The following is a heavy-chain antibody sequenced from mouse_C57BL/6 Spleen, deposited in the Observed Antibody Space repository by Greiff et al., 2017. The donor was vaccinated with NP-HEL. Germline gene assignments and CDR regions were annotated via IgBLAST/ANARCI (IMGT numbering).Heavy chain of an antibody. V-gene: IGHV1-64*01. CDR3: ARLGTTVVAPVDY. J-gene: IGHJ2*01. CDR1: GYTFTSYW. CDR2: IHPNSGST. D-gene: IGHD1-1*01. Sequence: VQLQQPGAELVKPGASVKLSCKASGYTFTSYWMHWVKQRPGQGLEWIGMIHPNSGSTNYTEKFKSKATLTVDKSSSTAYIQLSSLTSEDSAVYYCARLGTTVVAPVDYWGQGTTLTVSS.